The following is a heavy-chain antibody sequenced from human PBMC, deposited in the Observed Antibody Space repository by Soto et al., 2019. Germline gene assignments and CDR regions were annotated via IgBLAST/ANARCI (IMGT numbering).Heavy chain of an antibody. CDR1: GGSISSGGYS. CDR2: IYHSGST. Sequence: KPSETLSLTCAVSGGSISSGGYSWSWIRQPPGKGLEWIGYIYHSGSTYYNPSLKSRVTISVDRSKNQFSLKLSSVTAADTAVYYCARGREFVAAAPDYWGQGTLVTVSS. J-gene: IGHJ4*02. V-gene: IGHV4-30-2*01. CDR3: ARGREFVAAAPDY. D-gene: IGHD6-25*01.